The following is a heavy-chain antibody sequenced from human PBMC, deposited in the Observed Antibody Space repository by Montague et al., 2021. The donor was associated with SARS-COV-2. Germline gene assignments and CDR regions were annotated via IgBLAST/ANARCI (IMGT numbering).Heavy chain of an antibody. J-gene: IGHJ5*02. D-gene: IGHD4-17*01. CDR2: IYYSGST. CDR1: GGSISSSSNY. CDR3: ARGGADFGDYGWLDP. Sequence: SETLSLTCSVSGGSISSSSNYWGWIRQPPGKGLEWIGNIYYSGSTYYKSSLKSRVTISIDNSKNQLSLRLTSITAADTAVYLCARGGADFGDYGWLDPWGQGILVTVS. V-gene: IGHV4-39*07.